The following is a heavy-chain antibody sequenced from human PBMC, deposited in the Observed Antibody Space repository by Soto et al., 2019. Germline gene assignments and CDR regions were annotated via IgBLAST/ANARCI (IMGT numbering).Heavy chain of an antibody. V-gene: IGHV3-23*01. J-gene: IGHJ6*02. CDR2: ISGTGAST. D-gene: IGHD1-26*01. Sequence: GGSLRLSCAASGFTFSSYGMTWVRQAPGKGLEWVSAISGTGASTYYADSVKGRFTISRDNSKNTLYLQMNSLRAEDTAVYYCARVGMAYYYGMDVWGQGTTVTVSS. CDR1: GFTFSSYG. CDR3: ARVGMAYYYGMDV.